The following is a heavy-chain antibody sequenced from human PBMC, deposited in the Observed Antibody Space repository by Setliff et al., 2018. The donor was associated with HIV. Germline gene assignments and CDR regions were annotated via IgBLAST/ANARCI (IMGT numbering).Heavy chain of an antibody. Sequence: SGTLSLTCPVSGGSSSSGDYYWSWSRQPPGKCLLWSENIYDSGSTNYNPSLRSRVTISVDTSKNQFSLKLNSVTAADTAVYYCARSGGPTFDPWGQGTLVTVS. CDR1: GGSSSSGDYY. CDR2: IYDSGST. J-gene: IGHJ5*02. D-gene: IGHD3-16*01. CDR3: ARSGGPTFDP. V-gene: IGHV4-61*08.